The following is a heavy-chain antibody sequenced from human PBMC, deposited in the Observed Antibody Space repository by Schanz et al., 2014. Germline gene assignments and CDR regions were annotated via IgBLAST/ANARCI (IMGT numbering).Heavy chain of an antibody. CDR1: GFTFDKYA. V-gene: IGHV3-23*04. CDR3: AKGRFGELSAFDI. J-gene: IGHJ3*02. D-gene: IGHD3-10*01. CDR2: ISGSGGNT. Sequence: EVQLVESGGGLVQPGKSLRLSCAASGFTFDKYAMHWVRQAPGKGLEWVSVISGSGGNTYYADAVRGRFTISRDNSKNTLYLQMNSLRAEDTAVYYCAKGRFGELSAFDIWGQGTMVTVSS.